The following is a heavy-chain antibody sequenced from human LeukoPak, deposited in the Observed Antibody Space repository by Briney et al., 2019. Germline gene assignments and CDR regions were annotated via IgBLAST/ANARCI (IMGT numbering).Heavy chain of an antibody. J-gene: IGHJ4*02. Sequence: SETLSLTCAVYGGSFSGYYWSWIRQPPGKGLEWIGEINHSGSTYYNPSLKSQVTVSVDTSRNRFSLKLSSVAAADTAVYYCTRGIFLPRFEDWGQGTLVTVSP. CDR2: INHSGST. V-gene: IGHV4-34*01. D-gene: IGHD3-3*01. CDR1: GGSFSGYY. CDR3: TRGIFLPRFED.